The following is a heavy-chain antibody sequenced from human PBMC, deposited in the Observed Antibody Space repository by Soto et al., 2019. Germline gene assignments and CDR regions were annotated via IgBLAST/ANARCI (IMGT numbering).Heavy chain of an antibody. V-gene: IGHV2-5*01. Sequence: QITLKESGPTLVKPTQTLTLTCTFSGFSLSTSGVGVGWIRQPPGKALEWLALIYWNDDKRYSPSLKSRLTITKDTSKNQVVLTMTNMDPVDTATYYCAQEWFPISGNYYYYYYGMDVWGQGTTVTVSS. CDR2: IYWNDDK. CDR1: GFSLSTSGVG. D-gene: IGHD3-3*01. J-gene: IGHJ6*02. CDR3: AQEWFPISGNYYYYYYGMDV.